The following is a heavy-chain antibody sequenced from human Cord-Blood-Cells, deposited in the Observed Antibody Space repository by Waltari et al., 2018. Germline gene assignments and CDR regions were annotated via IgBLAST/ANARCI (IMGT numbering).Heavy chain of an antibody. D-gene: IGHD3-22*01. CDR2: MNPNSGNT. CDR3: ARGQDSSGYYYDY. Sequence: QVQLVQSGAEVKKPGAPVKVSCKASGYTFTSYDLNWVRQATGQGLEWMGWMNPNSGNTGYAQKFQGRVTITRNTSISTAYMELSSLRSEDTAVYYCARGQDSSGYYYDYWGQGTLVTVSS. J-gene: IGHJ4*02. CDR1: GYTFTSYD. V-gene: IGHV1-8*03.